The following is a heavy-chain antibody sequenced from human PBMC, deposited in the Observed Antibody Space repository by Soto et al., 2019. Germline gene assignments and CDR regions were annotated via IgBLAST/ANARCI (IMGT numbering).Heavy chain of an antibody. V-gene: IGHV2-5*02. J-gene: IGHJ4*02. CDR3: AHMEGIAAAGTGEYFDY. CDR2: IYWDDDK. Sequence: QITLKESGPTLVKPTQPLTLTCTFSGFSLSTSGVGVGWIRQPPGKALEWLALIYWDDDKRYSPSLKSRLTITKDTSKNQVVLTMTNMDPVDTATYYCAHMEGIAAAGTGEYFDYWGQGTLVTVSS. CDR1: GFSLSTSGVG. D-gene: IGHD6-13*01.